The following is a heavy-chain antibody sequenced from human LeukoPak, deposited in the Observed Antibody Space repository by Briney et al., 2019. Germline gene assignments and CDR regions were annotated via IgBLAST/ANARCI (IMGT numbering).Heavy chain of an antibody. CDR1: GGSLSSDHW. V-gene: IGHV4-4*02. CDR3: ARGGRSAFDV. CDR2: IFHIGVT. Sequence: TSETLSLTCALSGGSLSSDHWWSWVRPPPGKSLEWIGEIFHIGVTNYKPSLKSRVSMSVDKSRHQFSLNLRSMTAADTAVYFCARGGRSAFDVWGPGTKVIVSS. J-gene: IGHJ3*01.